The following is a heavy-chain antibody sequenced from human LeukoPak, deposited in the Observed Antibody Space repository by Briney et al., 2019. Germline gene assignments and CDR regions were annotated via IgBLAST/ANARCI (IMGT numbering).Heavy chain of an antibody. J-gene: IGHJ3*02. Sequence: SETLSLTCTVSGYSISRDYYWGWIRQSPGKGLEWIGSLYHGGITFYNPSLKGRVTMSADMSKNQFSLKLSSVTAADTAVYYCAKSNGYGLVDIWGQGTMVTVSS. CDR2: LYHGGIT. CDR3: AKSNGYGLVDI. V-gene: IGHV4-38-2*02. D-gene: IGHD3-10*01. CDR1: GYSISRDYY.